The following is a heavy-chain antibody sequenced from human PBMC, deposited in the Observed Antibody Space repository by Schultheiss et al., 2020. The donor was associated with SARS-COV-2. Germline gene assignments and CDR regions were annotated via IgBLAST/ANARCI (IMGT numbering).Heavy chain of an antibody. CDR2: IDWDDDK. J-gene: IGHJ4*02. CDR3: AHTRCSSNSCHFDY. Sequence: SGPTLVKPTQTLTLTCTFSGFSLSTSGVGVGWIRQPPGKALEWLAVIDWDDDKYYSTSLKTRLTISKDTSKNQVVLTMTNMDPVDTATYYCAHTRCSSNSCHFDYWGQGTLVTVSS. V-gene: IGHV2-70*12. CDR1: GFSLSTSGVG. D-gene: IGHD2-2*01.